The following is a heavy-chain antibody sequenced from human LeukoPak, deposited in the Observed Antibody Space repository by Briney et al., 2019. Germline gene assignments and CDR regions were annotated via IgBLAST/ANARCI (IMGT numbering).Heavy chain of an antibody. CDR2: INHSGST. J-gene: IGHJ5*02. D-gene: IGHD2-2*01. CDR3: ARSRGITRMVWFDP. V-gene: IGHV4-34*01. CDR1: GGSFSDFY. Sequence: SETLSLTCAVYGGSFSDFYWSWIRQPPGKGLERIGEINHSGSTNYNPSLNSRVTISVDTSKNQFSLKLSSVTAADTAVYYCARSRGITRMVWFDPWGQGTLVTVSS.